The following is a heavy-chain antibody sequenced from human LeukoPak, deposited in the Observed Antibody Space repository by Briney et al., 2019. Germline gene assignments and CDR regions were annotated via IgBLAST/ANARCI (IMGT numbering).Heavy chain of an antibody. Sequence: ASVKVSCKASGYTFTSYAIHWVRQASGQRLEWMGWINAANGSIKYSQKFQGRVTVTRDTSASTAYMELSSLRSEDTAVYYCARDLVGYKNWFDPWGQGTLVTVSS. CDR3: ARDLVGYKNWFDP. V-gene: IGHV1-3*01. CDR2: INAANGSI. CDR1: GYTFTSYA. J-gene: IGHJ5*02. D-gene: IGHD2-15*01.